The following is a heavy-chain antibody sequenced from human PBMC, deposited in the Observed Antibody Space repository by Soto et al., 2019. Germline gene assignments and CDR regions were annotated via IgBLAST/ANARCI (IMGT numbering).Heavy chain of an antibody. Sequence: SSVKVSCKASGYTFTTYGISWVRQAPGQGLEWMGWISAYNGNTNYAQNLQGRVTMTTDTSTSTAYMELRSLRSDDTAVYYFTRVLFYGSVDLSLFDSWSQGSLVTVSS. CDR3: TRVLFYGSVDLSLFDS. V-gene: IGHV1-18*01. CDR1: GYTFTTYG. D-gene: IGHD3-9*01. J-gene: IGHJ5*01. CDR2: ISAYNGNT.